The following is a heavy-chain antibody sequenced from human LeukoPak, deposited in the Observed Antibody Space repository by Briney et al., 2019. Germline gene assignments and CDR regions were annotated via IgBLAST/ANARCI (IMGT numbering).Heavy chain of an antibody. D-gene: IGHD2-15*01. CDR1: GFPLSAYW. J-gene: IGHJ4*02. CDR3: ARFGYVAAVDV. CDR2: INPAGSET. V-gene: IGHV3-7*01. Sequence: GGSLRLSCAASGFPLSAYWMTWVRQAPGTGLEWVANINPAGSETYYVDPVKGRFSISRDNAKNLVYLQMNSLRAEDTAVYHCARFGYVAAVDVWGQGTPVTVSS.